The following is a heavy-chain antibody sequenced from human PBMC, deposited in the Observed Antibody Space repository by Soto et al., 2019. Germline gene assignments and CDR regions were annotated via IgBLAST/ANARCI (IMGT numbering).Heavy chain of an antibody. D-gene: IGHD3-16*01. J-gene: IGHJ6*02. CDR3: AREGGDGWGYHSYGMDV. CDR2: INAGNGNT. V-gene: IGHV1-3*01. CDR1: GYTFNRYN. Sequence: QVQLVQSETEVKKPGASVKVSCKASGYTFNRYNMHWVCQAPGQRLEWMGWINAGNGNTKYSQKFKGRITITRDTSASTAYMELSSLRSEDTAVYYCAREGGDGWGYHSYGMDVWGQGTTVTVSS.